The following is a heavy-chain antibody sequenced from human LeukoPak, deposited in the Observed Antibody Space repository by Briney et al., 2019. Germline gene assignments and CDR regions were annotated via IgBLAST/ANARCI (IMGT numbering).Heavy chain of an antibody. V-gene: IGHV1-2*06. CDR2: INPNSGGT. J-gene: IGHJ3*02. CDR3: ARVPPSDSFDI. Sequence: ASVKVSCKASGYTFTGYYMHWVRQAPGQGLEWMGRINPNSGGTNYAQKFQGRVTMARDTSISTAYMELRSLRSDDTAVYYCARVPPSDSFDIWGQGTMVTVSS. CDR1: GYTFTGYY.